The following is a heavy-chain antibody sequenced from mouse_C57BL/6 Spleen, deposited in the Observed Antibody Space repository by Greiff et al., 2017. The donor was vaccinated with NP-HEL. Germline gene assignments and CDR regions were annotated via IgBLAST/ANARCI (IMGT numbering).Heavy chain of an antibody. J-gene: IGHJ3*01. D-gene: IGHD6-1*01. Sequence: VQLQQPGAELVKPGASVKLSCKASGYTFTSYWMQWVKQRPGQGLEWIGEIDPSDSYTNYNQKFKGKATLTVDTSSSTAYMQLSSLTSEDAAVYYWARSAVGFAYWGQGTLVTVSA. CDR1: GYTFTSYW. CDR2: IDPSDSYT. CDR3: ARSAVGFAY. V-gene: IGHV1-50*01.